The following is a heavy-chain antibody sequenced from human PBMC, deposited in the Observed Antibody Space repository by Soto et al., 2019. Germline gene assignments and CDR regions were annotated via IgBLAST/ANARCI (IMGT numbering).Heavy chain of an antibody. CDR2: INIDNGNT. J-gene: IGHJ4*02. CDR3: ARGLLNTFSDYCDS. Sequence: QVHLVQSGAEVKKPRASVRISCKASGYMFTAYSIHWVRQAPGQRLEWMGWINIDNGNTKSSQRFQGIVSFSRATSASTTYMELTNLKMEDTAMYYCARGLLNTFSDYCDSWGQGSLVTVSS. CDR1: GYMFTAYS. D-gene: IGHD3-16*01. V-gene: IGHV1-3*04.